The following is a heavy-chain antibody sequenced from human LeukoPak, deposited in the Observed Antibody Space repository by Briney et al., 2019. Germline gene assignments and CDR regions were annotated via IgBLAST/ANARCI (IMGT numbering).Heavy chain of an antibody. CDR2: INHSGST. D-gene: IGHD2-2*01. Sequence: PSETLSLTCTVSGGSISNSSYYWGWIRQPPGKGLEWIGEINHSGSTNYNPSLKSRVTISVDTSKNQFSLKLSSVTAADTAVYYCARSPFRLCSSTSCPYYFDYWGQGTLVTVSS. V-gene: IGHV4-39*07. J-gene: IGHJ4*02. CDR3: ARSPFRLCSSTSCPYYFDY. CDR1: GGSISNSSYY.